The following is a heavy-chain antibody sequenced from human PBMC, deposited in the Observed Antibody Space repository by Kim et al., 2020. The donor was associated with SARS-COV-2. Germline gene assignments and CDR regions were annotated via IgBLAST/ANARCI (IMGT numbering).Heavy chain of an antibody. CDR3: ARDVAVAGRPATWFDP. V-gene: IGHV1-3*01. Sequence: ASVKVSCKASGYTFTSYAMHWVRQAPGQRLEWMGWINAGNGNTKYSQKFQGRVTITRDTSASTAYMELSSLRSEDTAVYYCARDVAVAGRPATWFDPWGQGTLVTVSS. CDR2: INAGNGNT. D-gene: IGHD6-19*01. CDR1: GYTFTSYA. J-gene: IGHJ5*02.